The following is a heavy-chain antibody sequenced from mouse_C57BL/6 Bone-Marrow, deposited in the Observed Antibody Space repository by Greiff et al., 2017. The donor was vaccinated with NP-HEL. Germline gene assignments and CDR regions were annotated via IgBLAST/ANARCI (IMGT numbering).Heavy chain of an antibody. D-gene: IGHD1-1*01. J-gene: IGHJ2*01. V-gene: IGHV1-4*01. CDR2: ITPSSGYT. CDR1: GYTFTSYT. Sequence: QVQLQQSGAELARPGASVKMSCKASGYTFTSYTMHWVKQRPGQGLEWIGYITPSSGYTKYNQKFKDKATLTADKTSSTDYMQLSSLTSEYSAVHYCARGVTTVGACDWGQGTTLTGSS. CDR3: ARGVTTVGACD.